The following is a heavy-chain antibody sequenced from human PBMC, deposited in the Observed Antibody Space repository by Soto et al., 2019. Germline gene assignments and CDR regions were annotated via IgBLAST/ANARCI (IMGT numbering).Heavy chain of an antibody. CDR1: GGSISSSSYY. D-gene: IGHD3-10*01. V-gene: IGHV4-39*01. Sequence: SETLSLTCTVSGGSISSSSYYWGWIRQPPGKGLEWIGSIYYSGSTYYNPSLKSRVTISVDTSKNQFSLKLSSVTAADTAVYYCAGRGQTGIDYWGPGTLVIVSS. J-gene: IGHJ4*02. CDR2: IYYSGST. CDR3: AGRGQTGIDY.